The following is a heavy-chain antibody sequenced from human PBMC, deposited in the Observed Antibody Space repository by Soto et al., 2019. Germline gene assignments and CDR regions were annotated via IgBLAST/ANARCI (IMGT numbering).Heavy chain of an antibody. Sequence: PGGSLRLSCAASGFTFSSYAMSWVRQAPGKGLEWMGIIYPGDSDTRYSPSFQGQVTISADKSISTAYLQWSSLKASDTAMYYCARHLRYSYGFHYYYYGMDVWGQGTTVTVSS. D-gene: IGHD5-18*01. J-gene: IGHJ6*02. CDR2: IYPGDSDT. V-gene: IGHV5-51*01. CDR3: ARHLRYSYGFHYYYYGMDV. CDR1: GFTFSSYA.